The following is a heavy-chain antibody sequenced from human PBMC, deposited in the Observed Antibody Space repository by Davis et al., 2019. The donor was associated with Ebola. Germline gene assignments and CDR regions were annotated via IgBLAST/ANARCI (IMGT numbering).Heavy chain of an antibody. D-gene: IGHD3-22*01. CDR2: ISYDGSNK. V-gene: IGHV3-30-3*01. CDR3: AKVFWYDTYIDY. CDR1: GFTFSSYA. Sequence: GESLKISCAASGFTFSSYAMHWVRQAPGKGLEWVAVISYDGSNKYYADSVKGRFTISRDNSKNTLYLQMTSLRAEDTAVYYCAKVFWYDTYIDYWGQGTLVTVSS. J-gene: IGHJ4*02.